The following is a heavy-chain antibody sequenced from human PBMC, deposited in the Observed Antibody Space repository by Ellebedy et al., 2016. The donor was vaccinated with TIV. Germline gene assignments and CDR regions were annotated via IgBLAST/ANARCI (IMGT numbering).Heavy chain of an antibody. J-gene: IGHJ4*02. CDR2: IYHDGGI. V-gene: IGHV4-31*03. D-gene: IGHD5-18*01. CDR3: AGERGDTALFRVLVF. Sequence: MPSETLSLTCTVSGGSITTGGYYWSWIRQYPGKGLEWIGFIYHDGGIYYNPSLKRRVSILLDTSENQFSLRLDSVTAADTAVYYCAGERGDTALFRVLVFWGQGTLVTVSS. CDR1: GGSITTGGYY.